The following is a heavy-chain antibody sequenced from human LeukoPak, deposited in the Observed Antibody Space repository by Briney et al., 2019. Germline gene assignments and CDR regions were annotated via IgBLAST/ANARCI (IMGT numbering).Heavy chain of an antibody. V-gene: IGHV1-69*01. J-gene: IGHJ5*02. Sequence: ASVKVSCKASGGTFISYAISWVRQAPGQGLEWMGGIIPIFGTANYAQKFQGRVTITADESTSTAYMELSSLRSEDTAVYYCARAYGSGSYSPPSWFDPWGQGTLVTVSS. CDR3: ARAYGSGSYSPPSWFDP. CDR1: GGTFISYA. CDR2: IIPIFGTA. D-gene: IGHD3-10*01.